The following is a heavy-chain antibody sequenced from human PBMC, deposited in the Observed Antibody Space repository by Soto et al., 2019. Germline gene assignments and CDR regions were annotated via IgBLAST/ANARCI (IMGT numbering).Heavy chain of an antibody. D-gene: IGHD6-6*01. CDR1: GGSISSDNW. J-gene: IGHJ4*02. CDR2: SYRSGST. Sequence: SETLSLTCAVPGGSISSDNWWSWVRQPPGKGLEWSGESYRSGSTNYNPSHKSRVTITVDKSKNQFSLRLSSVTAADTAVYYSAVDSGVGQLGRGMFDYWGQGTLVTVSS. CDR3: AVDSGVGQLGRGMFDY. V-gene: IGHV4-4*02.